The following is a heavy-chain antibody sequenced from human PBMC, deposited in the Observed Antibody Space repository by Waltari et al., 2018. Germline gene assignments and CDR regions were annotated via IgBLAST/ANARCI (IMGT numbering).Heavy chain of an antibody. D-gene: IGHD3-22*01. CDR2: INPSGGST. Sequence: QVQLVQSGAEVKKPGASVKVSCKASGYTFTSYYMHWVRQAPGQGLEWMGIINPSGGSTSYAQKFQGRVTMTRDTSTSTVYMELSSLRSEDTAVYYCARDSSGYYNPRPAYGMDVWGQGTTVTVSS. V-gene: IGHV1-46*01. J-gene: IGHJ6*02. CDR3: ARDSSGYYNPRPAYGMDV. CDR1: GYTFTSYY.